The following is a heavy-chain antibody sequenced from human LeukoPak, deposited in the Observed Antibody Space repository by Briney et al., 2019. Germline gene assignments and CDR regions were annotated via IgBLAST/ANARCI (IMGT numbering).Heavy chain of an antibody. CDR1: GYTFTNYW. Sequence: GESLKISCKGGGYTFTNYWIVWVRQMPGRGLEWMGVIYPDDSETKYSPSFQGQVTISADKSIGTAYLQWSALRASDTAMYYCARRGPSGSLPCDYWGQGTLVTVSS. CDR2: IYPDDSET. D-gene: IGHD1-26*01. J-gene: IGHJ4*02. CDR3: ARRGPSGSLPCDY. V-gene: IGHV5-51*01.